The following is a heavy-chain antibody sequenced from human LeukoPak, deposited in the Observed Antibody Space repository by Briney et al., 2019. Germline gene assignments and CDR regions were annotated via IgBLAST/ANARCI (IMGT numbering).Heavy chain of an antibody. Sequence: GESPKISCKGSGYSFTSYYMHWVRQAPGQGLEWMGIINPSGGSTSYAQKFQGRVTMTRDTSTSTVYMELSSLRSEDTAVYYCARDEVGAPAYWGQGTLVTVSS. CDR2: INPSGGST. CDR1: GYSFTSYY. J-gene: IGHJ4*02. CDR3: ARDEVGAPAY. D-gene: IGHD1-26*01. V-gene: IGHV1-46*01.